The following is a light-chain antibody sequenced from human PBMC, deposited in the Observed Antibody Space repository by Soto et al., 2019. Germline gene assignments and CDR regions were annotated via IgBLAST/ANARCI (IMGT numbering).Light chain of an antibody. CDR3: QQAHRFPLT. Sequence: DLQMTQSPSSVSASVGDRVTITGRASLTISRGLAWYQQKPGKAPKLLSYAASTLRSGVPSRFSGSGSCTDFNFTISSLQPDDFATYYCQQAHRFPLTFGQGPRLEIK. CDR2: AAS. CDR1: LTISRG. V-gene: IGKV1-12*01. J-gene: IGKJ5*01.